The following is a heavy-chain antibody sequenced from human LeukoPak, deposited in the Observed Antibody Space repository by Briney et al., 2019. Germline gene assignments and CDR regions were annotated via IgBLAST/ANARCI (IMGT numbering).Heavy chain of an antibody. CDR1: GFTFSSYA. CDR3: ARDLKTSGWYGDFDY. Sequence: GGSLRLSCAASGFTFSSYAMSWVRQAPGKGLEWVSAISGSGGSTYYADSVKGRFTISRDNSKNTLYLRMNSLRAEDTAVYYCARDLKTSGWYGDFDYWGQGTLVTVSS. CDR2: ISGSGGST. V-gene: IGHV3-23*01. J-gene: IGHJ4*02. D-gene: IGHD6-19*01.